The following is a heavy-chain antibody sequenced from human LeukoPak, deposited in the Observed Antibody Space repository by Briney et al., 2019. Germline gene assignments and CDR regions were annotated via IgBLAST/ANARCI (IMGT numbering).Heavy chain of an antibody. J-gene: IGHJ5*02. Sequence: GASVKVSCKASGYTFTSYYMHWVRQAPGQGLEWMGIINPSGCSTSYAQKFQGRVTMTRDTSTSTVYMELSSLRSEDTAVYYCERVWGYDSSGLNWFDPWGQGTLVTVSS. D-gene: IGHD3-22*01. CDR1: GYTFTSYY. CDR2: INPSGCST. CDR3: ERVWGYDSSGLNWFDP. V-gene: IGHV1-46*01.